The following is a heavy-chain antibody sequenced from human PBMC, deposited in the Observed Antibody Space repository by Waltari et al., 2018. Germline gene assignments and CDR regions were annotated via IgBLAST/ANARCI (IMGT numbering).Heavy chain of an antibody. V-gene: IGHV5-51*03. CDR3: ASAYDGNFYWHG. CDR1: GYTFSKSW. Sequence: VQLVQSGAEMKKPGESLKISCEAIGYTFSKSWIGGVRQKPGKGLEWMGIIFVGYSNARYSPSFQGQVSISADKSLNTASLQWSSLAASDTAIYYCASAYDGNFYWHGWGQGTLVTVSP. CDR2: IFVGYSNA. D-gene: IGHD2-15*01. J-gene: IGHJ4*02.